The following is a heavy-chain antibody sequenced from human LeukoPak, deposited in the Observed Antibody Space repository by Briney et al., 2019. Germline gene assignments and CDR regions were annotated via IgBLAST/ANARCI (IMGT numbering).Heavy chain of an antibody. Sequence: SETLSLTCTVSGYSISSGYYWGWIRQPPGKGLEWIGSIYHSGSTNYNPSLKSRVTISVDTSKNQFSLKLSSVTAADTAVYYCARGSPYMVRGVIPFDYWGQGTLVTVSS. D-gene: IGHD3-10*01. CDR2: IYHSGST. CDR1: GYSISSGYY. V-gene: IGHV4-38-2*02. CDR3: ARGSPYMVRGVIPFDY. J-gene: IGHJ4*02.